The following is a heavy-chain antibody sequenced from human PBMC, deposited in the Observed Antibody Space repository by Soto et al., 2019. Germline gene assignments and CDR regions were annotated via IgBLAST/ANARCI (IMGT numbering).Heavy chain of an antibody. D-gene: IGHD3-10*01. J-gene: IGHJ4*02. CDR2: ISGYNGNR. Sequence: QVQLVQSGAEVTKPGASVKVSCKASGYTFSNYGITWVRQAPGQGLEWMGWISGYNGNRNYAQKVQGRVTMTTDTPTSTAYRELRSLISADTAVYYWAGDQRGREWYGEDYWGQGTLVTVSS. V-gene: IGHV1-18*01. CDR3: AGDQRGREWYGEDY. CDR1: GYTFSNYG.